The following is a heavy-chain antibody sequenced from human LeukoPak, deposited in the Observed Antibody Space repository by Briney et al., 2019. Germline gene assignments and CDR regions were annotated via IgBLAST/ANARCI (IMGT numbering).Heavy chain of an antibody. V-gene: IGHV4-34*01. Sequence: SETLSLTCAVYGGSFSGYYWSWIRQPPGKGLEWIGEINHSGSTNYNPSLKSRVTISVDTSKNQFSLKLSSVTAADTAVYYCARSGRRSSYYYGSGSFGDYWGQGTLVTVSS. CDR1: GGSFSGYY. CDR3: ARSGRRSSYYYGSGSFGDY. D-gene: IGHD3-10*01. CDR2: INHSGST. J-gene: IGHJ4*02.